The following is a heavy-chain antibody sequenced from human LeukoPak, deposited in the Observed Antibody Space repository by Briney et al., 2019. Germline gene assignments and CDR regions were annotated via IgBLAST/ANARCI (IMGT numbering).Heavy chain of an antibody. J-gene: IGHJ4*02. V-gene: IGHV5-51*01. CDR3: AREEWQLGPFDY. D-gene: IGHD6-6*01. CDR2: IYPGESDT. Sequence: GESLKISCKGSGYRSTSYWIGWVRQMPGKGLEWMGIIYPGESDTRYSPTFQGQVTISADKSISTAYLQWSTVKASDTAMYYCAREEWQLGPFDYWGQGTLVTVSS. CDR1: GYRSTSYW.